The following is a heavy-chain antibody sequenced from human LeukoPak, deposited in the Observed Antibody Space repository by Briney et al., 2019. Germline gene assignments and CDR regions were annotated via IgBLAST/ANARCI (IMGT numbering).Heavy chain of an antibody. CDR3: ASGYCSSTSCYGFDP. J-gene: IGHJ5*02. V-gene: IGHV1-8*03. CDR2: MNPNSGNT. Sequence: ASVKVSCKASGCTFTSYDINWVRQATGQGLEWMGWMNPNSGNTGYAQKFQGRVTITRNTSISTAYMELSSLRSEDTAVYYCASGYCSSTSCYGFDPWGQGTLVTVSS. D-gene: IGHD2-2*01. CDR1: GCTFTSYD.